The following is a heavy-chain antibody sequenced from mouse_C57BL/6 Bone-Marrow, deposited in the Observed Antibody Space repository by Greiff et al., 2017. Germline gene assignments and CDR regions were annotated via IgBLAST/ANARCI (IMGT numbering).Heavy chain of an antibody. D-gene: IGHD6-1*01. J-gene: IGHJ1*03. V-gene: IGHV2-6*01. CDR1: GFSLTSYG. CDR2: IWGVGST. CDR3: ARHSGVFYWYFDV. Sequence: VQGVESGPGLVAPSQSLSITCTVSGFSLTSYGVDWVRQSPGKGLEWLGVIWGVGSTNYNSALKSRLIISKDNSKSQVFLKMNSLQTDDTAMYYCARHSGVFYWYFDVWGTGTTVTVSS.